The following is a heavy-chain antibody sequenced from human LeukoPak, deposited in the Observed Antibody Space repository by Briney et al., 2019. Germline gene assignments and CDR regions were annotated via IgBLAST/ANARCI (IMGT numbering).Heavy chain of an antibody. CDR3: ARTGYSSSWYILNFDY. J-gene: IGHJ4*02. Sequence: ASVKVSCKASGYTFTSYDINWVRQATGQGLEWMGWMNPNSGNTGYAQKFQGRVTMTRNTSISTAYMELSSLRSEDTAVYYCARTGYSSSWYILNFDYWGQGTLSPSPQ. CDR2: MNPNSGNT. CDR1: GYTFTSYD. D-gene: IGHD6-13*01. V-gene: IGHV1-8*01.